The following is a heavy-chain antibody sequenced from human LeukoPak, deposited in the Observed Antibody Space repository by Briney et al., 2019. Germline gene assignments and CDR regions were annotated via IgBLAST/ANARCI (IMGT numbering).Heavy chain of an antibody. Sequence: GGSLRLSCAASGFTVSSNYMSWVRQAPGKGLEWVSVIYSGGSTYYADSVKGRFTISRDNSKNTLYLQMNSLRAEDTAVYYCARAVVPAAILGYWFDPWGQGTLVTVSS. J-gene: IGHJ5*02. D-gene: IGHD2-2*02. CDR1: GFTVSSNY. CDR3: ARAVVPAAILGYWFDP. V-gene: IGHV3-53*01. CDR2: IYSGGST.